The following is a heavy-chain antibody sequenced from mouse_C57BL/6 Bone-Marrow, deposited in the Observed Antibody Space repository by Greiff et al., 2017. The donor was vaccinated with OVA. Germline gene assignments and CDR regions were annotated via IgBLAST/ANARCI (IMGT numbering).Heavy chain of an antibody. V-gene: IGHV1-78*01. CDR3: ARSGRGWNGYPDY. Sequence: VKLQESDAELVKPGASVKISCKVSGYTFTDHTIHWMKQRPEQGLEWIGYIYPRDGSTKYNEKFKGKATLTADKSSSTAYMQLNSLTSEDSAVYFCARSGRGWNGYPDYWGQGTTLTVSS. CDR1: GYTFTDHT. CDR2: IYPRDGST. D-gene: IGHD2-2*01. J-gene: IGHJ2*01.